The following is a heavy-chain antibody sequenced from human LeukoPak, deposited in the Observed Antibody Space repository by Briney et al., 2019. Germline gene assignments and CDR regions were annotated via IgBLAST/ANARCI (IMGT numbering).Heavy chain of an antibody. V-gene: IGHV4-38-2*02. J-gene: IGHJ5*02. CDR3: AREDLYYYDSSGSQGWFDP. CDR2: IYHSGST. Sequence: SETLPLTCAVSGYSISSGYYWGWIRQPPGKGLEWIGSIYHSGSTYYNPSLKSRVTISVDTSKNQFSLKLSSVTAADTAVYYCAREDLYYYDSSGSQGWFDPWGQGTLVTVSS. D-gene: IGHD3-22*01. CDR1: GYSISSGYY.